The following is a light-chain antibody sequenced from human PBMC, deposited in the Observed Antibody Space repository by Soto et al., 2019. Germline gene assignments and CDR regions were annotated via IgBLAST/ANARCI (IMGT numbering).Light chain of an antibody. CDR3: QQYNNWPPYT. CDR1: QSVSVW. V-gene: IGKV1-5*01. CDR2: DAS. J-gene: IGKJ2*01. Sequence: DIQMTQSPSTLSASVGDRVTITCRASQSVSVWLAWYQQKPGKAPKLLISDASSLQRGVPSRFSGSGSGTDFTLIISSLQPDDFAVYYCQQYNNWPPYTFGQGTKLEIK.